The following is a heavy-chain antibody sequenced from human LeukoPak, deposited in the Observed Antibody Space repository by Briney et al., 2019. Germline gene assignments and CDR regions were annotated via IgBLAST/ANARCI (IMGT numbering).Heavy chain of an antibody. CDR2: IRYDGSSQ. CDR3: ATDSGVGMATTFSILDI. CDR1: GFIFSNYG. J-gene: IGHJ3*02. V-gene: IGHV3-30*02. Sequence: GGSLRLSCAASGFIFSNYGMHWVRQAPGKGLEWVAFIRYDGSSQYYADSVKGRFTISRDNSKNTLYLQMNSLRAEDTAVYYCATDSGVGMATTFSILDIWGQGTMVTVSS. D-gene: IGHD5-24*01.